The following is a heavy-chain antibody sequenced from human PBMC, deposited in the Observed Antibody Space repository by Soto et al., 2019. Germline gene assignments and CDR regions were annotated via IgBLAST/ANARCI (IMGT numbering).Heavy chain of an antibody. Sequence: PSETLSLTCAVYGGSFSDYFWTWIRQPPGKGLEWIGNVYYSGGAKYNPSVKRRVSISVDTSKNQFSLNLSSVTAADTAVYYCTRDGDGRMTTNPYYYYGMDVWGPGITVTVSS. CDR3: TRDGDGRMTTNPYYYYGMDV. J-gene: IGHJ6*02. V-gene: IGHV4-34*11. CDR1: GGSFSDYF. CDR2: VYYSGGA. D-gene: IGHD2-21*02.